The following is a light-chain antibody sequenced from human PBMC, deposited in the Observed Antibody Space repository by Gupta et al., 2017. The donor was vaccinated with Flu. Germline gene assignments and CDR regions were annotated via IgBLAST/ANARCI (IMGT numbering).Light chain of an antibody. CDR1: QTVRDR. CDR3: QQSYSTPLK. Sequence: DIQLTQSPSSLSASVGDRVTITCRASQTVRDRLHWFQQKPGRAPNLLIYAASTLQSGVPSRFSGSGSGTDFTLTIISLQPEDSATYYCQQSYSTPLKFGEGTKVEIK. V-gene: IGKV1-39*01. J-gene: IGKJ4*02. CDR2: AAS.